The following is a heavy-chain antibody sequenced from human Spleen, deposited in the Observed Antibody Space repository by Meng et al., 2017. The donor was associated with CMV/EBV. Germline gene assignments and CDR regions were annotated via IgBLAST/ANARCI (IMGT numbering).Heavy chain of an antibody. CDR3: ARAPIVVVPAANWFDP. CDR1: GGSFSGYY. Sequence: QRQLQDSGPGLLKPSETLSLTCAGHGGSFSGYYWSWIRQPPGKGLEWIGEINHSGSTNYNPSLKSRVTISVDTSKNQFSLKLSSVTAADTAVYYCARAPIVVVPAANWFDPWGQGTLVTVSS. J-gene: IGHJ5*02. V-gene: IGHV4-34*01. D-gene: IGHD2-2*01. CDR2: INHSGST.